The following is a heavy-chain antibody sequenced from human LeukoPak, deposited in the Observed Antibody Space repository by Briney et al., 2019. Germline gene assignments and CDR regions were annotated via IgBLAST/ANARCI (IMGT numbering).Heavy chain of an antibody. CDR2: INAGNGNT. D-gene: IGHD6-19*01. J-gene: IGHJ4*02. CDR1: GYTFTSYA. CDR3: ARAPYSSGWSDYFDY. Sequence: GASVKVSCKASGYTFTSYAMHWVRQAPGQRLEWMGRINAGNGNTKYSQKFQGRVTITRDTSASTAYMELSSLRSEDTAVYYCARAPYSSGWSDYFDYWGQGTLVTVSS. V-gene: IGHV1-3*01.